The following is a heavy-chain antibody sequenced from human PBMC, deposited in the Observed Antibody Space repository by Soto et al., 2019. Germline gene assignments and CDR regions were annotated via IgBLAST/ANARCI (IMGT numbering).Heavy chain of an antibody. D-gene: IGHD3-10*01. CDR3: ARDHEVRRVVSAY. CDR2: RNQDLSEK. J-gene: IGHJ4*02. CDR1: WVNIISHW. Sequence: GVPQRHSRAVSWVNIISHWMIWVRQKQGKGLEWVANRNQDLSEKHYVDSVKCRFTISIDNTKNLLYLQMNSLRAEDTAFHYCARDHEVRRVVSAYWVQG. V-gene: IGHV3-7*01.